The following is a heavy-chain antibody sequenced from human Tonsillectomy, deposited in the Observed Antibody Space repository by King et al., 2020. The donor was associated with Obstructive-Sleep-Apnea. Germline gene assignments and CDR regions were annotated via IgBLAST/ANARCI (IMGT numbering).Heavy chain of an antibody. J-gene: IGHJ4*02. CDR1: GFTFERYA. D-gene: IGHD6-19*01. Sequence: VQLVESGGGVVQPWRSLRVDCAASGFTFERYAMHWVRHAPGKGLEGVAVISYDGTNKYFADSVKGRFTISRDNSKNTLYLQMNSLRGEDTAVYYCARDRQWLIDYFDYWGQGTLVTVSS. CDR2: ISYDGTNK. V-gene: IGHV3-30*04. CDR3: ARDRQWLIDYFDY.